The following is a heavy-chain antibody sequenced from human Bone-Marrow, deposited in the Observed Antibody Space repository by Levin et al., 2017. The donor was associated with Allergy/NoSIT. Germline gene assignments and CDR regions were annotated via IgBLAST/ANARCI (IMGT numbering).Heavy chain of an antibody. Sequence: GGSLRLSCTASGFTFGDYAMSWFRQAPGKGLEWVGFIRSKAYGGTTEYAASVKGRFTISRDDSKSIAYLQMNSLKTEDTAVYYCTPPYYDFGSGYHVSWGQGTLVTVSS. V-gene: IGHV3-49*03. J-gene: IGHJ4*02. CDR1: GFTFGDYA. D-gene: IGHD3-3*01. CDR2: IRSKAYGGTT. CDR3: TPPYYDFGSGYHVS.